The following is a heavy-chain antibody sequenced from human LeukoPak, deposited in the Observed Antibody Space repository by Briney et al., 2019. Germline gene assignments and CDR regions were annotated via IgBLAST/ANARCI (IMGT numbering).Heavy chain of an antibody. CDR3: AKDGSTSGLQRHFHS. D-gene: IGHD3-10*01. CDR2: ISYDGSNK. Sequence: GGSLRLSCAASGFTFSSYAMHWVRQAPGKGLEWVAVISYDGSNKYYADSVKGRFTISRDNSKNTLYLQMNSLRAEDTAIYYCAKDGSTSGLQRHFHSWGQGTLVSVSS. CDR1: GFTFSSYA. J-gene: IGHJ4*02. V-gene: IGHV3-30-3*01.